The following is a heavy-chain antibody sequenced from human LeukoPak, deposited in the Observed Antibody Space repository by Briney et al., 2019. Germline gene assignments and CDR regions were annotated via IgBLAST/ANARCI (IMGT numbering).Heavy chain of an antibody. CDR2: IKQDGSEK. CDR1: GFTFSSRDW. Sequence: PGGSLRLSCVASGFTFSSRDWMTWVRQAPGKGLEWVANIKQDGSEKNYVDSVKGRFTISRDNAKNSVDLQMNSLRAEDTAVYYCAHGSMYQLDYWGQGPLVTVSS. CDR3: AHGSMYQLDY. V-gene: IGHV3-7*03. D-gene: IGHD2-2*01. J-gene: IGHJ4*02.